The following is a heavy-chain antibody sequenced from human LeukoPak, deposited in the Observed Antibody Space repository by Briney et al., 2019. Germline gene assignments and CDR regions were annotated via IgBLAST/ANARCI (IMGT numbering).Heavy chain of an antibody. Sequence: SGTLSLTCAVSGGSISSDNCWVWVRQPPGKGLEWIGEIYHSGSTNYNPSLKIRVTISLDESKNRFSLKLNSVTAADTAVYYCARGKALTGYDYWGQGTLVTVSS. J-gene: IGHJ4*02. CDR1: GGSISSDNC. CDR2: IYHSGST. CDR3: ARGKALTGYDY. D-gene: IGHD3-9*01. V-gene: IGHV4-4*02.